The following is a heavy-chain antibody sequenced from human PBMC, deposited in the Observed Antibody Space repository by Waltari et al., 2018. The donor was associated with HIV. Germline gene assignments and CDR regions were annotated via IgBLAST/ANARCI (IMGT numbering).Heavy chain of an antibody. CDR3: ARGVLADLTAMDV. J-gene: IGHJ6*02. CDR2: INHSGST. D-gene: IGHD3-3*02. CDR1: GGSFSGYY. Sequence: QVQLQQWGAGLLKPSETLSLTCAVYGGSFSGYYWSWIRQPPGKGLEWIGEINHSGSTNYNPSLKSRVTISVDTSKNQFSLKLSSVTAADTAVYYCARGVLADLTAMDVWGQGTTVTVSS. V-gene: IGHV4-34*01.